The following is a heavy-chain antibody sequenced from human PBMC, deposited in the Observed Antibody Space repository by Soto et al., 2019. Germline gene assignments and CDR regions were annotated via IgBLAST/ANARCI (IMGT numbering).Heavy chain of an antibody. CDR3: AKDGYCSSTSCYSGYYYYYGMDV. V-gene: IGHV3-9*01. CDR1: GFTFDDYA. CDR2: ISWNSGSI. D-gene: IGHD2-2*01. J-gene: IGHJ6*02. Sequence: HPGGSLRLSCAASGFTFDDYAMHWVRQAPGKGLEWVSGISWNSGSIGYADSVKGRFTISRDNAKNSLYLQMNSLRAEDTALYYCAKDGYCSSTSCYSGYYYYYGMDVWGQGTTVTVSS.